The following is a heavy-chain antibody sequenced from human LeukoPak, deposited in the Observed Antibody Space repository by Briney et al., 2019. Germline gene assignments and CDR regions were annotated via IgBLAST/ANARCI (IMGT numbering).Heavy chain of an antibody. CDR2: INPNSGGT. CDR1: GYTFTGYY. J-gene: IGHJ6*03. CDR3: ARVGRYFEFGYYYYYMDV. V-gene: IGHV1-2*02. D-gene: IGHD3-9*01. Sequence: GASVKVSCKASGYTFTGYYMHWVRQAPGQGLEWMGWINPNSGGTNYAQKFQGRVTMTRDMSTSTVYMELSSLRSEDTAVYYCARVGRYFEFGYYYYYMDVWGKGTTVTVSS.